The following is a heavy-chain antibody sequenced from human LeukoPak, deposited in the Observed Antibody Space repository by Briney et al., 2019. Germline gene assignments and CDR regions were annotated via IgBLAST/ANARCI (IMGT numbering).Heavy chain of an antibody. CDR3: ARQKGGYYSKYYFDY. CDR1: GYSLTSYW. Sequence: GGAPKIPCKGSGYSLTSYWIGRGRQMPGEGVEWMGIIYPGDSDTRYSPSFQGQFTISADKSISTAYLQWSSLKASDTAMYYCARQKGGYYSKYYFDYWGEGTLVTVSS. D-gene: IGHD3-22*01. CDR2: IYPGDSDT. J-gene: IGHJ4*02. V-gene: IGHV5-51*01.